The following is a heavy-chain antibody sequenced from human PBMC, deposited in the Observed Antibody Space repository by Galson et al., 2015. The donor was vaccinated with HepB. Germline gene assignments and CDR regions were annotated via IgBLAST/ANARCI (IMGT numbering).Heavy chain of an antibody. V-gene: IGHV1-69-2*01. D-gene: IGHD3-10*01. Sequence: VKVSCKVSGYTFTDYYMHWVQQAPGKGLEWMGLVDPEDGETIYAEKFQGRVTITADTSTDTAYMELSSLRSEDTAVYYCATIDYGSGRGHFDYWGQGTLVTVSS. J-gene: IGHJ4*02. CDR3: ATIDYGSGRGHFDY. CDR2: VDPEDGET. CDR1: GYTFTDYY.